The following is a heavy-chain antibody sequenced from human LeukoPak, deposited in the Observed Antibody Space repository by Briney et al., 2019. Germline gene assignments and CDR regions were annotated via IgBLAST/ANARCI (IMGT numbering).Heavy chain of an antibody. CDR3: ARDPYSGNYGNYYYYYMDV. Sequence: GGSLRLSCATSGFTFNNYNMNWARQAPGRALEWVSSITSRGTYIFYADSVKGRFTISRDNAKNSLYLQMNSLGPEDTAVYYCARDPYSGNYGNYYYYYMDVWGKGTTVTVSS. CDR2: ITSRGTYI. V-gene: IGHV3-21*01. D-gene: IGHD1-26*01. J-gene: IGHJ6*03. CDR1: GFTFNNYN.